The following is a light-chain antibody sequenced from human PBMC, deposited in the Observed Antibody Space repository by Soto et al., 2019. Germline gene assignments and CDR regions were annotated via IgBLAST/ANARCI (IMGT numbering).Light chain of an antibody. Sequence: DIVMTQSPLSLPVTPGEPASISCRSSRSLLHSNGYNYLDWYLQKPGQSPQLLIYLGSNRASGVPDRFSGSGSGTEFTLKISRVEAEDVGVYYCMQALQTPWTFGQGTKVEIK. J-gene: IGKJ1*01. CDR1: RSLLHSNGYNY. CDR3: MQALQTPWT. CDR2: LGS. V-gene: IGKV2-28*01.